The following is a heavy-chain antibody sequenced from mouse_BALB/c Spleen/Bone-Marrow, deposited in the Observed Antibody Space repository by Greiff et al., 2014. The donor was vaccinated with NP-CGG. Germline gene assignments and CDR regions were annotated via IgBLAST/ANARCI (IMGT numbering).Heavy chain of an antibody. Sequence: QVQLQQSGAELMRPGASVKISCKATGYTFRNYWIEWVKQRPGHGLEWIGEILPGSYSTNYNEKLKGKATFTADTSSNTACMQLSSLTSEDSAVYYCARRGGYPWFAYWGQGTLVTVSA. V-gene: IGHV1-9*01. J-gene: IGHJ3*01. CDR2: ILPGSYST. CDR3: ARRGGYPWFAY. D-gene: IGHD2-2*01. CDR1: GYTFRNYW.